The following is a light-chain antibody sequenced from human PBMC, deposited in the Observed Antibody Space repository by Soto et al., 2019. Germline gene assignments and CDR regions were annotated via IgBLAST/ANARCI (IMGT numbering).Light chain of an antibody. CDR1: QSISSY. CDR3: QQSYSTPPGT. J-gene: IGKJ1*01. Sequence: SASVGDRVTITCRASQSISSYLNWYQQKPGKAPKLLIYAASSLQSGVPSRFSGSGSGTDFTLTISSLQPEDFATYYCQQSYSTPPGTFGQGTKVDIK. CDR2: AAS. V-gene: IGKV1-39*01.